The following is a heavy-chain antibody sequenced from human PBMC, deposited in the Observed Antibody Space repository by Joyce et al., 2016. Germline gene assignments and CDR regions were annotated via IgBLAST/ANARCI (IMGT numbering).Heavy chain of an antibody. CDR1: GVSVNSASYF. V-gene: IGHV4-61*01. D-gene: IGHD3-9*01. CDR3: ARAFLTGPYYFDY. Sequence: QVQLQESGPGLVKTSETLSLTCAVSGVSVNSASYFWTWIRQPPGKRLEWIGYIYYSGGTKYNPALKSRVTLSVDTLRNQFSLNLRSVTAADTAVYYCARAFLTGPYYFDYWGQGTLVPVSS. J-gene: IGHJ4*02. CDR2: IYYSGGT.